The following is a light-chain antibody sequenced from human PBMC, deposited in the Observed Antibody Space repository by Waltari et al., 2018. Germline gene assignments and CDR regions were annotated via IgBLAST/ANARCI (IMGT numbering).Light chain of an antibody. J-gene: IGLJ3*02. CDR1: SIDVGGYDY. Sequence: SALTQPASVSGSPGKSITISCTGTSIDVGGYDYVSWYQHHPGKVPKLMIYDVFKRPSGVSNRFSGSKSGNTASLTITGLQAEDEADYYCSSYTSSSTWVFGGGTKLTVL. CDR2: DVF. CDR3: SSYTSSSTWV. V-gene: IGLV2-14*03.